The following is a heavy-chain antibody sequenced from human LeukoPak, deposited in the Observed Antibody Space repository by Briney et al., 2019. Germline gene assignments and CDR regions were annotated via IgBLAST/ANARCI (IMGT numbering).Heavy chain of an antibody. Sequence: VSVKVSCKASGYTFTGYYMHWVRQAPGQGLEWMGWINPNSGGTNYAQKFQGRVTMTRDTSISTAYMELSRLRSDDTAVYYCAAVSVVVVPAARDQDYFDYWGQGTLVTVSS. CDR1: GYTFTGYY. CDR2: INPNSGGT. D-gene: IGHD2-2*01. J-gene: IGHJ4*02. CDR3: AAVSVVVVPAARDQDYFDY. V-gene: IGHV1-2*02.